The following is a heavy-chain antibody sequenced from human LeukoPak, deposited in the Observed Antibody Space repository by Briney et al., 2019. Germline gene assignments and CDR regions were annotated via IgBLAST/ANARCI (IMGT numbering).Heavy chain of an antibody. Sequence: PGGSLRLSCAASGFTFSSYSMNWVRQAPGKGLEWVSSISSSSYIYYADSVTGRFTISRDDAMNALYLQMNSLRAEDTAVYYCARDAIAVAGTSWFDPWGQGTLVTVSS. D-gene: IGHD6-19*01. CDR2: ISSSSYI. J-gene: IGHJ5*02. CDR3: ARDAIAVAGTSWFDP. V-gene: IGHV3-21*01. CDR1: GFTFSSYS.